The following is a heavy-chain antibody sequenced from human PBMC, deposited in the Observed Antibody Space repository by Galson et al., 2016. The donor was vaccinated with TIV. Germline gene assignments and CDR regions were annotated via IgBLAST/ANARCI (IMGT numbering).Heavy chain of an antibody. J-gene: IGHJ6*02. Sequence: SLRLSCAASGFSLSDYAMTWVRQAPGKGLEWVSDISGRGGTTHYADSVKGRFTISRDNSKNTLYLHMSSLRAEDTALYYCARGPTTPRGYYGLDIWGQGTTVTASS. D-gene: IGHD1-26*01. CDR1: GFSLSDYA. CDR3: ARGPTTPRGYYGLDI. V-gene: IGHV3-23*01. CDR2: ISGRGGTT.